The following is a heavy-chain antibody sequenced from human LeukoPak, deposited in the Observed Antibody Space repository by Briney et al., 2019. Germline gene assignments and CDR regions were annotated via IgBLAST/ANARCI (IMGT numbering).Heavy chain of an antibody. Sequence: GGSLRLSCAVSGFTVTDNYMSWVRQAPGKGLQWVSVIYPDGRTYYADSVKGRFTISTDISRNTLSLQMNSLRPDDTAVHYCARTNPVYGDYDYWGQGTLVTVSS. V-gene: IGHV3-53*01. CDR2: IYPDGRT. CDR1: GFTVTDNY. D-gene: IGHD4-17*01. CDR3: ARTNPVYGDYDY. J-gene: IGHJ4*02.